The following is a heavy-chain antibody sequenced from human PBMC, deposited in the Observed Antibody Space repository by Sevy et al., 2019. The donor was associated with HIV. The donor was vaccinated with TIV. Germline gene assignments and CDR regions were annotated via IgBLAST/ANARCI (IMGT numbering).Heavy chain of an antibody. D-gene: IGHD1-26*01. CDR3: AKWDADRRWFFDY. CDR1: GFSFRSYV. CDR2: ISPNGGST. Sequence: GGSLRLSCATSGFSFRSYVINWVRQAPGKGLEWVSAISPNGGSTYYADSVKGRFTISRDNSKNTLDLQMNSLRAEDTAVYYCAKWDADRRWFFDYWGQGTLVTVSS. J-gene: IGHJ4*02. V-gene: IGHV3-23*01.